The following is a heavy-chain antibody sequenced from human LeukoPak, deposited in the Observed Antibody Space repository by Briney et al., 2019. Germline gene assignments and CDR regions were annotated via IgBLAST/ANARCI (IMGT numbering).Heavy chain of an antibody. CDR3: ARDSEVVVHAFDI. D-gene: IGHD2-2*01. V-gene: IGHV3-30*02. J-gene: IGHJ3*02. CDR1: GFTFSSYG. Sequence: GGSLRLSCAASGFTFSSYGMHWVRQAPGKGLEWVAFIRYDGSNKYYADSVKGRFTISRDNSKNTLYLQMNSLRAEDTAVYYCARDSEVVVHAFDIWGQGTMVTVSS. CDR2: IRYDGSNK.